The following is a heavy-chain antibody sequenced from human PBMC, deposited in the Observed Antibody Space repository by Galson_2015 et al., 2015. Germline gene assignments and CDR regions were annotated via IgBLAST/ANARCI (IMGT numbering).Heavy chain of an antibody. CDR1: GDSVSSNSAA. CDR3: AREFYGMDV. V-gene: IGHV6-1*01. J-gene: IGHJ6*02. CDR2: TYYRSKWYN. Sequence: CAISGDSVSSNSAAWNWIRRSPSRGLEWLGRTYYRSKWYNDYAVSVKSRITINPDTSENQFSLLLNSVTPEDTAVYYCAREFYGMDVWGQGTTVTVSS.